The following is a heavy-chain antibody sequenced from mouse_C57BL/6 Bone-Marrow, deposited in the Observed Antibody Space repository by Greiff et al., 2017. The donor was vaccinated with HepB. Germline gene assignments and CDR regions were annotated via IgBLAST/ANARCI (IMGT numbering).Heavy chain of an antibody. CDR3: AREGLLNAWFAY. Sequence: EVQRVESGPGLVKPSQSLSLTCSVTGYSITSGYYWNWIRQFPGNKLEWMGYISYDGSNNYNPSLKNRISITRDTSKNQFFLKLNSVTTEDTATYYCAREGLLNAWFAYWGQGTLVTVSA. D-gene: IGHD1-3*01. CDR2: ISYDGSN. V-gene: IGHV3-6*01. CDR1: GYSITSGYY. J-gene: IGHJ3*01.